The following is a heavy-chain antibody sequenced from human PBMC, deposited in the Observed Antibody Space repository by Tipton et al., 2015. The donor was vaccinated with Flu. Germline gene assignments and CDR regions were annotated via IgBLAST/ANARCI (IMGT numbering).Heavy chain of an antibody. CDR3: ERRVGVPAAIYFDY. D-gene: IGHD2-2*01. Sequence: TLSLTCTVSGGSISSSSYYWGWIRQPPGKGLEWIGSIYYSGSTYYNPSLKSRVTISVDTSKNQFSLKLSTVTAADTAEYYCERRVGVPAAIYFDYWGQGTLVTVSS. J-gene: IGHJ4*02. V-gene: IGHV4-39*07. CDR1: GGSISSSSYY. CDR2: IYYSGST.